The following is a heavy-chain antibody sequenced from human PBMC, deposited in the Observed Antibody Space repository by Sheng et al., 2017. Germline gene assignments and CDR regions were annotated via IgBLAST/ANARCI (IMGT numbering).Heavy chain of an antibody. CDR3: AKDSGPAGVYGSGSYYIFDY. CDR2: ISGSGGST. J-gene: IGHJ4*02. Sequence: EVQLLESGGGLVQPGGSLRLSCAASGFTFSSYAMSWVRQAPGKGLEWVSAISGSGGSTYYADSVKGRFTISRDNSKNTLYLQMNSLRAEDTAVYYCAKDSGPAGVYGSGSYYIFDYWGQGTLVTVSS. D-gene: IGHD3-10*01. CDR1: GFTFSSYA. V-gene: IGHV3-23*01.